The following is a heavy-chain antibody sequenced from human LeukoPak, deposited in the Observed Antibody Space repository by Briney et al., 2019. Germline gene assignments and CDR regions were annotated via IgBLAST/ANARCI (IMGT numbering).Heavy chain of an antibody. Sequence: SETLSLTCTVSGGSISTYYWSWIRQPPGKGLGWIAHVYYSGNTNYNPSLKSRVTISVDTSKNHFSLGLSSVTAADTAVYYCARGYTPDTFDIWGQGTMVSVSS. V-gene: IGHV4-59*01. CDR1: GGSISTYY. J-gene: IGHJ3*02. CDR2: VYYSGNT. D-gene: IGHD5-18*01. CDR3: ARGYTPDTFDI.